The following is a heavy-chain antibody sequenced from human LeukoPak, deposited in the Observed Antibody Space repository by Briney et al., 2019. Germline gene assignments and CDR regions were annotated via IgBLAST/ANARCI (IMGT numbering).Heavy chain of an antibody. V-gene: IGHV3-30*18. Sequence: PGRSLRLSCAASGFTFSNYAMHWVRQAPGKGLEWVAVISDDGSNKYYGDSVKGRFTISRDNSKNTVYLQMNSLRAEDTAVYYCAKDRYSSGWYSDFAYWGQGTLVTVSS. CDR2: ISDDGSNK. CDR1: GFTFSNYA. D-gene: IGHD6-19*01. J-gene: IGHJ4*02. CDR3: AKDRYSSGWYSDFAY.